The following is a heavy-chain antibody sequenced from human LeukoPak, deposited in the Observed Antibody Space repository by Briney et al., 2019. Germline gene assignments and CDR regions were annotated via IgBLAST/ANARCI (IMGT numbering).Heavy chain of an antibody. CDR2: IYYSGNS. D-gene: IGHD3-22*01. CDR3: AGLGASGNGYLSWFDP. Sequence: SETLSLTCTVSGGSISTYYWSWTRQPPGKGLEWIGYIYYSGNSNYNPSLKSRVTISVDTSKNQFSLKLSSVTAADTAVYYCAGLGASGNGYLSWFDPWGQGTLVTVSS. CDR1: GGSISTYY. V-gene: IGHV4-59*01. J-gene: IGHJ5*02.